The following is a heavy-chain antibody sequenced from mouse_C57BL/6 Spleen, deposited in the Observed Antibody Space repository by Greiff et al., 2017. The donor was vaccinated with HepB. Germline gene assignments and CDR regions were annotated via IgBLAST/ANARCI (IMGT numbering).Heavy chain of an antibody. Sequence: VQLQQSGPELVKPGASVKISCKASGYAFSSSWMNWVKQRPGKGLEWIGRIYPGDGDTNYNGKFKGKATLTADKSSSTAYMQLSSLTSEDSAVYVGESYDCGSSYEGAMDYWGQGTSVTVSS. J-gene: IGHJ4*01. CDR2: IYPGDGDT. CDR1: GYAFSSSW. V-gene: IGHV1-82*01. CDR3: ESYDCGSSYEGAMDY. D-gene: IGHD1-1*01.